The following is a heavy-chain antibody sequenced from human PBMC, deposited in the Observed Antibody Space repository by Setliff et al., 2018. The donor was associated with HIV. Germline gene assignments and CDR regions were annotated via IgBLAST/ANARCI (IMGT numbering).Heavy chain of an antibody. J-gene: IGHJ1*01. CDR2: IYYNGNT. CDR1: NGSISSGGYF. Sequence: SETLSLTCSVSNGSISSGGYFWSWIRQHPGKGLEWIGYIYYNGNTYYNPSLKSRAAISLDTSENHFSLKLTSVTAADTAIYFCARGGRKDLTDNWGQGTLVTVS. D-gene: IGHD2-21*02. V-gene: IGHV4-31*03. CDR3: ARGGRKDLTDN.